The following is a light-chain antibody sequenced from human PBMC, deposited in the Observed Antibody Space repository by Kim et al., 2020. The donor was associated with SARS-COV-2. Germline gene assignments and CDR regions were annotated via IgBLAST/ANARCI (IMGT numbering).Light chain of an antibody. V-gene: IGLV2-14*04. CDR1: SSDVGGYNY. CDR3: SSYTSSSTYV. CDR2: DVS. Sequence: HSITISCTGTSSDVGGYNYVYWYQQHPGKAPKLMIYDVSKRPSGVSNLFSGSKSGNTASLTISGLQAEDEADYYCSSYTSSSTYVFGTGTKVTVL. J-gene: IGLJ1*01.